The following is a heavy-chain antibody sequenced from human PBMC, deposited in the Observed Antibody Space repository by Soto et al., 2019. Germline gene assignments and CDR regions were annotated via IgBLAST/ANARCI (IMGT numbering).Heavy chain of an antibody. Sequence: GGSLRLSCAASGFTFSSYWMSWVRQAPGKGLEWVANIKQDGSGKYYVDSVKGRFTISRDNAKNSLYLQMNSLRAEDTAVYYCARVDWNYGGYYFDYWGQGTLVTVSS. CDR3: ARVDWNYGGYYFDY. CDR1: GFTFSSYW. V-gene: IGHV3-7*01. D-gene: IGHD1-7*01. CDR2: IKQDGSGK. J-gene: IGHJ4*02.